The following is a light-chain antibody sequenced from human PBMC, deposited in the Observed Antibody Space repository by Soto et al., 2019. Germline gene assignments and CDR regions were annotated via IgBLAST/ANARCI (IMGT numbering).Light chain of an antibody. CDR3: QQYNSYPWT. CDR1: QSISSW. V-gene: IGKV1-5*03. CDR2: KAS. Sequence: DIQMTQSPSTLSASVGDRVTITCRASQSISSWLAWYLQKPGKAPGLLIYKASTLKSGVPSRFSGSGSGTEFTLTISSLQPDDFAIYYCQQYNSYPWTFGQGTKVDI. J-gene: IGKJ1*01.